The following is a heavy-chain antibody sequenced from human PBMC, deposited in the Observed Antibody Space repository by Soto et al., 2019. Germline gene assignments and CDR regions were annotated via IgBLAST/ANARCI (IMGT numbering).Heavy chain of an antibody. CDR2: IYYSGSS. Sequence: SETLSLTCTVSGGSISSSTYYWGWIRQPPGKGLEWIGSIYYSGSSYYNPSLTGRVTISVDTSKNQFSLKLSSVTAADTAVYYCASLDYDILTGYPVDYWGQGTLVTVSS. V-gene: IGHV4-39*07. CDR3: ASLDYDILTGYPVDY. CDR1: GGSISSSTYY. J-gene: IGHJ4*02. D-gene: IGHD3-9*01.